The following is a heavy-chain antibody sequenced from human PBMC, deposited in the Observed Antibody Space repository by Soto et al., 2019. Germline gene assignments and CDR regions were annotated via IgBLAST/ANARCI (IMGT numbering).Heavy chain of an antibody. D-gene: IGHD2-15*01. CDR1: GFTFSSYE. V-gene: IGHV3-48*03. CDR2: ISTSVSTI. J-gene: IGHJ4*02. CDR3: ARASVVVVDGLDY. Sequence: GGSLRLSCAASGFTFSSYEMDWVRQAPGKGLEWVSYISTSVSTIYYADSVKGRFTISRDNAKNSLYLQMNSLRAEDTAVYYCARASVVVVDGLDYGGQETLVTVSS.